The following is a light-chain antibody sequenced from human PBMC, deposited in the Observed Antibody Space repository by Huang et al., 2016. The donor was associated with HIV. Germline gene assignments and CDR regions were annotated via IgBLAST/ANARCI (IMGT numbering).Light chain of an antibody. J-gene: IGKJ3*01. V-gene: IGKV1-33*01. CDR1: QDITNQ. CDR3: QQYDNLPRT. Sequence: DIQMTQSPSSLSASVGDRVTITCQASQDITNQLNWYQQKPGKAPKLLIYDSSNLETGVPSRFSGSGSGTDFTFTISSLQPEDIATYYCQQYDNLPRTFGPGTKVDMK. CDR2: DSS.